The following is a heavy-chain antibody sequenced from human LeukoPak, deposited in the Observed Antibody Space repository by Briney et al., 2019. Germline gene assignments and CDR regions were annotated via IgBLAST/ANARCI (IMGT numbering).Heavy chain of an antibody. CDR3: ARASYYYDTTGLGAVDI. D-gene: IGHD3-22*01. CDR1: GFTFNDHA. Sequence: GGSLRLFCAASGFTFNDHAMYWVRQAPGKGLEWVSGINWNSDNIGYADSVKGRFTISRDDAKKSLFLQMNSLRTEDTALYYCARASYYYDTTGLGAVDIWGQGTMVTVSS. CDR2: INWNSDNI. V-gene: IGHV3-9*01. J-gene: IGHJ3*02.